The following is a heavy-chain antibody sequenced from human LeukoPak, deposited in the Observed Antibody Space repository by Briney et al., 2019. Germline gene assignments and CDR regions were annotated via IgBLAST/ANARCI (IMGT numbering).Heavy chain of an antibody. D-gene: IGHD3-22*01. CDR2: ISPSGGSI. Sequence: ASVKVSCKASGYTFTSYYMHWVRQAPGQGLEWMGIISPSGGSISFAQKFQGRVTMTRDTSTSTVYMELSSLRSDDTAVYYCARGRGDYYASSGQYYFDYWGQGTLVTVSS. J-gene: IGHJ4*02. CDR3: ARGRGDYYASSGQYYFDY. V-gene: IGHV1-46*01. CDR1: GYTFTSYY.